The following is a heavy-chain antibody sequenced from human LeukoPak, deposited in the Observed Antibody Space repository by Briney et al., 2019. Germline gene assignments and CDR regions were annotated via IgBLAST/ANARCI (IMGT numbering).Heavy chain of an antibody. D-gene: IGHD3-10*01. J-gene: IGHJ4*02. V-gene: IGHV5-51*07. CDR1: GYSFTSYW. Sequence: GESLQISCKGSGYSFTSYWIGWVHQMPGKGLEWMGIIYPGDSDTRYSPSFQGQVTISADKSISTAYLKWSSLKASDTAMYYCARQDGSAIYYFDYWGQGTLVTVSS. CDR2: IYPGDSDT. CDR3: ARQDGSAIYYFDY.